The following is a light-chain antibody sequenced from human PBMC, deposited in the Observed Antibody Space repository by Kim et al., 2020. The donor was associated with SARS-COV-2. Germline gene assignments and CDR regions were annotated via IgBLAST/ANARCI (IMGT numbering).Light chain of an antibody. CDR3: QQNNNWPRT. CDR2: GAS. J-gene: IGKJ1*01. Sequence: EIVMTQSPATLSVSPGERATLSCRASQSVSSNLAWYQQKPGQAPRLLIYGASTRATGIPARFSGSGSGTEFTLTIGSLQSEDFAVYYCQQNNNWPRTFGQGTKLDTK. CDR1: QSVSSN. V-gene: IGKV3-15*01.